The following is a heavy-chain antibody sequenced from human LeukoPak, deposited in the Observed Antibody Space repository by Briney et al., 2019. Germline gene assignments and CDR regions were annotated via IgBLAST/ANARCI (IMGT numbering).Heavy chain of an antibody. CDR3: ARDGGGYD. J-gene: IGHJ4*02. D-gene: IGHD5-12*01. CDR1: GYTFIGYY. V-gene: IGHV1-2*02. CDR2: INPNSGGT. Sequence: GASVKVSCKASGYTFIGYYMHWVRQAPGQGLEWVGWINPNSGGTNYAQEFQGRVTMTRDTSISTAYMELSRLTSDDTAVYYCARDGGGYDWGQGTLVTVSS.